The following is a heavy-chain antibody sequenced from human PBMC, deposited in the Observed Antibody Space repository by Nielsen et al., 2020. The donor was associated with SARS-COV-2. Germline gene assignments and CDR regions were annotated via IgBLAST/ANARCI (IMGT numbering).Heavy chain of an antibody. V-gene: IGHV1-2*02. J-gene: IGHJ6*02. CDR3: ARREGGVSGGYPYHYYYALDV. Sequence: WVRQAPGQGLEWVGWINPYSGGTFHAQKFQGRVTLTSDTSVNTAYLELSSLRCDDTAVYYCARREGGVSGGYPYHYYYALDVWGQGTTVTISS. CDR2: INPYSGGT. D-gene: IGHD6-19*01.